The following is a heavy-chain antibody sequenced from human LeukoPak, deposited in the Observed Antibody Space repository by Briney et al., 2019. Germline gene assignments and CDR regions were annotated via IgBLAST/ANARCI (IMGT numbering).Heavy chain of an antibody. J-gene: IGHJ4*02. CDR1: GGTFSSYA. CDR3: ARAPNYYGSEPFDY. V-gene: IGHV1-69*01. Sequence: SVKVSCKASGGTFSSYAISWVRQAPGQGLEWMGGIIPIFGTANYAQKFQGRVTITADESTGTAYMELSSLRSEDTAVYYCARAPNYYGSEPFDYWGQGTLVTVSS. D-gene: IGHD3-10*01. CDR2: IIPIFGTA.